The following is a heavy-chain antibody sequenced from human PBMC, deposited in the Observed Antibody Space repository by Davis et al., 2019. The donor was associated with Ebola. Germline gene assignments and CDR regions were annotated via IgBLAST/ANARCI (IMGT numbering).Heavy chain of an antibody. D-gene: IGHD6-13*01. J-gene: IGHJ6*02. Sequence: GESLMISCAASGFTFSSYAMSWLRQAPGKGLEWVSAISGSGGSTYYADSVKGRFTISRDNSKNTLYLQMNSLRAEDTAVYYCAKDLSIAAAGTFGMDVWGQGTTVTVSS. CDR1: GFTFSSYA. CDR2: ISGSGGST. V-gene: IGHV3-23*01. CDR3: AKDLSIAAAGTFGMDV.